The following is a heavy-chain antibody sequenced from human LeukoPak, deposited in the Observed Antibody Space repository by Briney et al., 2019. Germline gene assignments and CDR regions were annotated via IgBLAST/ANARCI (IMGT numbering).Heavy chain of an antibody. J-gene: IGHJ4*02. V-gene: IGHV3-30-3*01. CDR3: ARWDYYDSSGYYQPYYFDY. D-gene: IGHD3-22*01. Sequence: GRSLRLSCAASGFTFSSYAMHWVRQAPGKGLEWVAVISYDGSNKYYADSVKGRFTISRDNSKNTLYLQMNSLRAEDTAVYYCARWDYYDSSGYYQPYYFDYWGQGTLVTVSS. CDR2: ISYDGSNK. CDR1: GFTFSSYA.